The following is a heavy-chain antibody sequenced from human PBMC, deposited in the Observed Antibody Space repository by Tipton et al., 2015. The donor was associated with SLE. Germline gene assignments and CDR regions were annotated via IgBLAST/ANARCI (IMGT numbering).Heavy chain of an antibody. CDR2: IYYSGST. CDR3: ASGEGTPFDY. D-gene: IGHD3-10*01. Sequence: TLSLTRTVSGGSISSSSYYWGWIRQPPGKGLEWIGSIYYSGSTYYNPSLKSRVTISVDTSKNQFSLKLSSVTAADTAVYYCASGEGTPFDYWGQGTLVTVSS. J-gene: IGHJ4*02. V-gene: IGHV4-39*07. CDR1: GGSISSSSYY.